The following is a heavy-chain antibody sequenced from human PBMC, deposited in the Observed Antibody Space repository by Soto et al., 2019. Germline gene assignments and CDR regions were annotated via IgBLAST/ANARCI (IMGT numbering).Heavy chain of an antibody. V-gene: IGHV1-69*02. CDR3: AGSLGLGLLRFDP. D-gene: IGHD3-16*01. Sequence: QVQLVQSGAEVKKPGSSVKVSCKASGGTFSSYTISWVRQAPGQGLEWMGRIIPILGIANYAQKFQGRVTITADKSTSTAYMELSSLRSEDTAVYYCAGSLGLGLLRFDPWGQGTLVTVSS. J-gene: IGHJ5*02. CDR2: IIPILGIA. CDR1: GGTFSSYT.